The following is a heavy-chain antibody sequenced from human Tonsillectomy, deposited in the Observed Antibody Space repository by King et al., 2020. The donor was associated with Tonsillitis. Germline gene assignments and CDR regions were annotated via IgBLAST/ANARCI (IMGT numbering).Heavy chain of an antibody. Sequence: VQLVESGGGLVKPVGSLRLSCAASGFTFSNAWMSWVRQAPGKGLEWVGRIKSKTDGGTTDYAAPVKGRFTISRDDSKNTLYLQMNSLKTEDTAVYYCTTGFGNMVIVVGYFDYWGQGTLVTVSS. J-gene: IGHJ4*02. CDR1: GFTFSNAW. CDR3: TTGFGNMVIVVGYFDY. V-gene: IGHV3-15*01. CDR2: IKSKTDGGTT. D-gene: IGHD3-22*01.